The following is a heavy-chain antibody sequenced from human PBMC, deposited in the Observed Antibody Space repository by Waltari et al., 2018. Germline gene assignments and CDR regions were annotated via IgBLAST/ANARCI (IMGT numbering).Heavy chain of an antibody. D-gene: IGHD2-8*01. CDR2: ISGASDNT. V-gene: IGHV3-23*04. J-gene: IGHJ4*02. CDR3: ARTPSTGAVYYFDF. Sequence: EVNLVESGGVLVQPGGSLRLSCAASGFPFSRYAMNWVRQASGKGLEWVSGISGASDNTYYADSVEGRFTISRDNSKDTLYLQIHSLRAEDTAIYFCARTPSTGAVYYFDFWGQGTLVSVSS. CDR1: GFPFSRYA.